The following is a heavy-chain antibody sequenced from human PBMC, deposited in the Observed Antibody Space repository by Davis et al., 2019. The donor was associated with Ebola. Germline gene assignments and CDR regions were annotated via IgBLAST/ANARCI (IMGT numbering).Heavy chain of an antibody. CDR1: GYTFTSYD. CDR3: ARWGVPAAMFGSLDY. D-gene: IGHD2-2*01. CDR2: MNPNSGGT. V-gene: IGHV1-2*02. J-gene: IGHJ4*02. Sequence: ASVKVSCKASGYTFTSYDINWVRQATGQGLEWMGWMNPNSGGTNYAQKFQGRVTMTRDTSISTAYMELSRLRSDDTAVYYCARWGVPAAMFGSLDYWGQGTLVTVSS.